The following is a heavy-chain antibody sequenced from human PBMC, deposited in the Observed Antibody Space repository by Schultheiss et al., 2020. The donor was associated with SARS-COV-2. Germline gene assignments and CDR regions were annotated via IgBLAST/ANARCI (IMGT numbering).Heavy chain of an antibody. CDR2: IYPGEGDSET. CDR3: ARLGWGPYYDSSGYGDY. V-gene: IGHV5-51*01. J-gene: IGHJ4*02. Sequence: GESLKISCEGSGYSFTAYWIAWVRQMPGKGLEWMGIIYPGEGDSETRYSPSFQGQVTFSADKYIGTAYLQWSSLKASDTAMYYCARLGWGPYYDSSGYGDYWGQGTLVTVSS. CDR1: GYSFTAYW. D-gene: IGHD3-22*01.